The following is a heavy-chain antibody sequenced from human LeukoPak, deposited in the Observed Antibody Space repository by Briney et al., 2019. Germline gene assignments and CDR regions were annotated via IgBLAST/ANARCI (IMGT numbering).Heavy chain of an antibody. V-gene: IGHV4-34*01. CDR3: ARERKNWNYVDAFDI. Sequence: SETLSLTCAVYGGSFSGYYWSWNRQPPGKGLEWIGEINHSGSTNYNPSLKSRVTISVDTSKNQFSLKLSSVTAADTAMYYCARERKNWNYVDAFDIWGQGTMVTVSS. CDR2: INHSGST. CDR1: GGSFSGYY. D-gene: IGHD1-7*01. J-gene: IGHJ3*02.